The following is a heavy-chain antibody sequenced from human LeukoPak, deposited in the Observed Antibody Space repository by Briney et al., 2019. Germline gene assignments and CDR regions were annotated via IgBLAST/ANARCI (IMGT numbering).Heavy chain of an antibody. CDR3: ARDNSVRDGAWWFTP. J-gene: IGHJ5*02. CDR1: GYTFTCYW. V-gene: IGHV1-46*01. Sequence: ASVKVSCKAFGYTFTCYWMHWVRQAPGQGPEWMGVISPSGGSTIYAQKFKGRVTLTRDMSTSTDYLELSSLRSEDTAVYYCARDNSVRDGAWWFTPWGQGTLVTVSS. CDR2: ISPSGGST. D-gene: IGHD5-24*01.